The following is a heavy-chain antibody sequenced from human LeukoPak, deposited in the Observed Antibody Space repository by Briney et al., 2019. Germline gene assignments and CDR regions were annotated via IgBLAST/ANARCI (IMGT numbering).Heavy chain of an antibody. D-gene: IGHD1-26*01. J-gene: IGHJ5*02. V-gene: IGHV1-46*01. CDR2: SNPTGSST. CDR3: ARDNSVGDNAWWFDP. CDR1: GYTFTSYY. Sequence: ASVNVSCKASGYTFTSYYMHWVRQAPGQGLEWMGLSNPTGSSTGYAQKSQGRGTMTRDMSTSTDYMELSSLRSEDTAIYYCARDNSVGDNAWWFDPWGQGTLVTVSS.